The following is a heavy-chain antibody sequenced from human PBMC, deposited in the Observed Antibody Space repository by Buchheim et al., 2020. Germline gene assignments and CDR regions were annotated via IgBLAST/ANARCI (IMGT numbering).Heavy chain of an antibody. Sequence: EVQLLESGGGLVQPGGSLRLSCAVSGFTFSNYAMNWVRQAPGKGLEWVSTISGSGGSTYYADSVKGRFTVSRDNSKNTLYLQMNSLRAEDTAVYYCAKGLYSGSYLATLDYWGQGTL. V-gene: IGHV3-23*01. CDR2: ISGSGGST. D-gene: IGHD1-26*01. J-gene: IGHJ4*02. CDR1: GFTFSNYA. CDR3: AKGLYSGSYLATLDY.